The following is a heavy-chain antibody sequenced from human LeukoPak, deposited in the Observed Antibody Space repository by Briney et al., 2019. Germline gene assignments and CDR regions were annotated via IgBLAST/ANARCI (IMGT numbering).Heavy chain of an antibody. Sequence: GGSLRLSCAASGFTFSNYGMNWVRQAPGKGLEWVAVISYDGSNRHYADSVKGRFNISRDNSENTLYLQMNSLRPEDTAVYYCAKVRLAYYGSGRGYGMDVWGQGTTVTVSS. V-gene: IGHV3-30*18. CDR2: ISYDGSNR. CDR3: AKVRLAYYGSGRGYGMDV. CDR1: GFTFSNYG. J-gene: IGHJ6*02. D-gene: IGHD3-10*01.